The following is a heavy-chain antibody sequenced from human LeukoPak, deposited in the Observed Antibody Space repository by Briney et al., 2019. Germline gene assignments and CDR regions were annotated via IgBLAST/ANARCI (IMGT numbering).Heavy chain of an antibody. Sequence: ASVKVSCKASGYTFTSYYMHWVRQAPGQGLEWMGIINPSGGSTSYAQKFQGRVTMTRDTSTSTVYMELSSLRSEDTAVYYCARDATRDGSESWFDPWGQGTLVTVSS. CDR2: INPSGGST. CDR3: ARDATRDGSESWFDP. J-gene: IGHJ5*02. CDR1: GYTFTSYY. V-gene: IGHV1-46*01. D-gene: IGHD5-24*01.